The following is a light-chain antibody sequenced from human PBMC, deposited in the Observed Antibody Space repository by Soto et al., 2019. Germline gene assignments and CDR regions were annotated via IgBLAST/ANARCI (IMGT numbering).Light chain of an antibody. CDR1: SGDVGSYNL. J-gene: IGLJ3*02. CDR2: EVS. V-gene: IGLV2-23*02. Sequence: QSALTQPASVSGSPGQSISISYTGTSGDVGSYNLVSWYQQHPGKAPKLMIYEVSKRPSGVSNRFSGSKSGNTASLTVSGLQTEDEADYYCCSYAGSSTWVFGGGTKLTVL. CDR3: CSYAGSSTWV.